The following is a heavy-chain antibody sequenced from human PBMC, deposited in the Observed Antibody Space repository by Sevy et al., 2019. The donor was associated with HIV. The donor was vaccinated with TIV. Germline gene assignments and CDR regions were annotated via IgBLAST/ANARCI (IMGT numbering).Heavy chain of an antibody. Sequence: GGSLRLSCAASGFTFGSYGMHWVRQAPGKGLEWVAVIWFDGSNQNYGDSVKGRFTISRDNSKNTVYLHMNSLRVDDTAVYYCARESGSDWYLDFWGQGTLATVSS. CDR1: GFTFGSYG. CDR2: IWFDGSNQ. V-gene: IGHV3-33*01. J-gene: IGHJ4*02. CDR3: ARESGSDWYLDF. D-gene: IGHD6-19*01.